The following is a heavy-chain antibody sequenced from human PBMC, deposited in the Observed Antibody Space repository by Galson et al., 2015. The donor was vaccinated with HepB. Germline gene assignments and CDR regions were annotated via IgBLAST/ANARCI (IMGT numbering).Heavy chain of an antibody. CDR3: ASAGYSSSWYEGGFDY. J-gene: IGHJ4*02. Sequence: SVKVSCKASGGTFSSYAISWVRQAPGQGLEWMGGIIPIFGTANYAQKFQGRVTITADESTSTAYMELSSLRSEDTAVYYCASAGYSSSWYEGGFDYWGQGTLVTVSS. V-gene: IGHV1-69*13. CDR2: IIPIFGTA. D-gene: IGHD6-13*01. CDR1: GGTFSSYA.